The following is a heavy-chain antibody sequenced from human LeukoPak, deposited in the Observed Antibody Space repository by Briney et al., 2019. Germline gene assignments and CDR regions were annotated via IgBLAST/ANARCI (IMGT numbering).Heavy chain of an antibody. CDR3: ARDRQPLAAMLYYYYYYGMDV. CDR2: ISSSSSYI. J-gene: IGHJ6*02. Sequence: GGSLRLSCAASGFTFSSYSMNWVRQAPGKGLEWVSSISSSSSYIYYADSVKGRFTISRDNAKNSLYLQMNSLRAEDTAVYYCARDRQPLAAMLYYYYYYGMDVWGQGTTVTVSS. CDR1: GFTFSSYS. V-gene: IGHV3-21*01. D-gene: IGHD2-2*01.